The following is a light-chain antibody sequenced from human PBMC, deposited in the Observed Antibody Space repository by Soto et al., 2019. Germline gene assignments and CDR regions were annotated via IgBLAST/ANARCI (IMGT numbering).Light chain of an antibody. CDR3: VSWDDSLSGLV. J-gene: IGLJ1*01. Sequence: QSVLTQPPSVSGAPGQRVTISCTGSSSNIGAGYDVHWYQQLPGTAPKLLIYGNNNRPSGVPDRFSGSKSGTSASLAISGLRSEDEADYYCVSWDDSLSGLVFGTGTKLTVL. CDR1: SSNIGAGYD. CDR2: GNN. V-gene: IGLV1-40*01.